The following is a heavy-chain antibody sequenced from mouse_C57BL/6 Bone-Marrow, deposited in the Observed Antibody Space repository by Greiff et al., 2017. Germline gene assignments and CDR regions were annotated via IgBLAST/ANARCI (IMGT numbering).Heavy chain of an antibody. V-gene: IGHV1-81*01. CDR3: GRWALYYAMDY. CDR2: IYPRSGTT. Sequence: QVQLQQSGAELARPGASVKLSCKASGYTFTSYGISWVKQRTGQGLEWIGEIYPRSGTTYYNEKFKGKATLTADKSSSTAYMELRILTSEDSAVYFCGRWALYYAMDYGGQGTSVTVSS. J-gene: IGHJ4*01. CDR1: GYTFTSYG.